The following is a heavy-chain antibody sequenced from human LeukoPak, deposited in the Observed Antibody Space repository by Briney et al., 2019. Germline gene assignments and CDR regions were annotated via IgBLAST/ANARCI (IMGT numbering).Heavy chain of an antibody. CDR2: ISYSGST. CDR1: GGSISSYY. Sequence: PSETLSLTCTVSGGSISSYYWSWIRQPPGKGLEWIGYISYSGSTNYNPSLKSRVTISVDTSKNQFSLKLSSVTAADTAVYYCAKGTITSWPTFDYWGQGTLVTVSS. CDR3: AKGTITSWPTFDY. V-gene: IGHV4-59*01. J-gene: IGHJ4*02. D-gene: IGHD1/OR15-1a*01.